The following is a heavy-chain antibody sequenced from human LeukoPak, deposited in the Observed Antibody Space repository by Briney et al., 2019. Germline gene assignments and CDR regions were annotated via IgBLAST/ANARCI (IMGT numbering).Heavy chain of an antibody. CDR3: ARGMTTATTCYLQH. CDR1: GFTFSDYS. V-gene: IGHV3-21*06. J-gene: IGHJ1*01. D-gene: IGHD4-17*01. Sequence: GGSLRLSCAASGFTFSDYSMNWVRQAPGKGLEWVSSISSRSTYRYYADSVKGQFTISRDNAKNSLCLQMNSLRAEDTAVYYRARGMTTATTCYLQHWGQGTLVTVSS. CDR2: ISSRSTYR.